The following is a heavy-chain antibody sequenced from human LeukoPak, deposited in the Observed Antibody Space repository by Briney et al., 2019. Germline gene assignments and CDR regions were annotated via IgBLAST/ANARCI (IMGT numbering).Heavy chain of an antibody. CDR3: ARERIAAALATGWFDP. D-gene: IGHD6-13*01. V-gene: IGHV3-48*04. CDR1: GFTFSSYS. J-gene: IGHJ5*02. Sequence: GGSLRLSCAASGFTFSSYSMNWVRQAPGKGLEWVSYISSSSSTTYYADSVKGRFTISRDNAKNSVYLQMNSLRAEDTAVYYCARERIAAALATGWFDPWGQGTLVTVSS. CDR2: ISSSSSTT.